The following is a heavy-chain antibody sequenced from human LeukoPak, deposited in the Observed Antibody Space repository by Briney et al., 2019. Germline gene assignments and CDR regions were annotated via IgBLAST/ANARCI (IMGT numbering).Heavy chain of an antibody. V-gene: IGHV3-66*02. CDR2: IYSDGRT. CDR1: TFIVSSSH. Sequence: GGSLRLSCAASTFIVSSSHMTWVRQTPGKGLEWVSVIYSDGRTFYADSVKGRFTISRDNSRNTLYLQMNSLRPEDTAVFYCARGPGIPAAVDHWGQGTLVTVSS. D-gene: IGHD6-13*01. CDR3: ARGPGIPAAVDH. J-gene: IGHJ4*02.